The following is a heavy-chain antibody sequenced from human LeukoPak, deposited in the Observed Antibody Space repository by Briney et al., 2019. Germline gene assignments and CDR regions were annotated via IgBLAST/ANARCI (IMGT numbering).Heavy chain of an antibody. V-gene: IGHV3-20*04. CDR1: GFTFNSYG. CDR3: ARGIDDGDNWFDP. J-gene: IGHJ5*02. D-gene: IGHD1-1*01. CDR2: ITWNGGST. Sequence: GGSLRLSCAGSGFTFNSYGMSWVRQAPGKGLEWVSGITWNGGSTGYADSVKGRFTISRDNAKNSLYLQMNSLRAEDTALYYCARGIDDGDNWFDPWGQGTLVTVSS.